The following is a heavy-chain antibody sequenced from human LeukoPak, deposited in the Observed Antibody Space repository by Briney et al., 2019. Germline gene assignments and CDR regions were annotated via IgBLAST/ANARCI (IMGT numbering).Heavy chain of an antibody. D-gene: IGHD7-27*01. CDR3: RRGHWDDHA. V-gene: IGHV3-7*01. CDR2: VTQDGSEN. Sequence: GGSLRLSCAASGFTFSDFWMSWVRQAPGKGQEWVASVTQDGSENHYVDSAKGRFTISRDNAKNSLYLQMSSLRAEDTAVYWCRRGHWDDHAWGQGTLVTVSS. CDR1: GFTFSDFW. J-gene: IGHJ5*02.